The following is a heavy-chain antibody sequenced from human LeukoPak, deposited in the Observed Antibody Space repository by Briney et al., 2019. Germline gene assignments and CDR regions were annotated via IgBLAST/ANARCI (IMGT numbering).Heavy chain of an antibody. Sequence: GGSLRLACAASGFTFSTYWMHWVRQAPGKGLVWVSRIKSDGSSIMYADSVRGRFTISRDNAKSTLYLQMNSLRAEDTAVYYCARDLDYGGRSNFDHWGQGTLVTVSS. J-gene: IGHJ4*02. V-gene: IGHV3-74*03. D-gene: IGHD4-23*01. CDR3: ARDLDYGGRSNFDH. CDR2: IKSDGSSI. CDR1: GFTFSTYW.